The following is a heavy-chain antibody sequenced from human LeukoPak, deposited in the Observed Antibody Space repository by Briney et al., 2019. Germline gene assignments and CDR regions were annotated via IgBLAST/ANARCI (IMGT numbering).Heavy chain of an antibody. D-gene: IGHD1-26*01. CDR1: GFTLSSYS. Sequence: GGSLRLSCAASGFTLSSYSMNWVRQAPGKGLEWISYISNTGSTIFYADSVKGRFTISRDNAKNSLYLQMISLRDDDTAVYYCARTYSGSYYVFDYWGQGTLVTVPS. CDR3: ARTYSGSYYVFDY. J-gene: IGHJ4*02. CDR2: ISNTGSTI. V-gene: IGHV3-48*02.